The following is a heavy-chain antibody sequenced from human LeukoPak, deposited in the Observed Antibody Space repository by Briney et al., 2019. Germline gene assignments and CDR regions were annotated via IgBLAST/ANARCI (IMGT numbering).Heavy chain of an antibody. CDR1: GGSISSYY. Sequence: SETLSLTCTVSGGSISSYYWSWIRQPPGKGLEWIWYIYYSGSTNYNPSLKSRVTISVDTSKNQFSLKLSSVTAADTAVYYCARVGRGFYDILTGYPIDWYFDLWGRGTLVTVSS. J-gene: IGHJ2*01. D-gene: IGHD3-9*01. CDR2: IYYSGST. V-gene: IGHV4-59*01. CDR3: ARVGRGFYDILTGYPIDWYFDL.